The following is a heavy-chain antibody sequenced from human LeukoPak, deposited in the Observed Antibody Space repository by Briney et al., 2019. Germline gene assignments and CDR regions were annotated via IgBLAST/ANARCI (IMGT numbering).Heavy chain of an antibody. CDR2: INPNSGGT. CDR1: GYTFTGYY. D-gene: IGHD3-10*01. CDR3: ARDKVYYYDSGSCNAFDI. J-gene: IGHJ3*02. Sequence: GASVKVSCKASGYTFTGYYMHWVRQAPGQGLEWMGWINPNSGGTNYAQKFQGRVTMTRDTSISTAYMELSRLTSDDTAVYYCARDKVYYYDSGSCNAFDIWGQGTMVTVSS. V-gene: IGHV1-2*02.